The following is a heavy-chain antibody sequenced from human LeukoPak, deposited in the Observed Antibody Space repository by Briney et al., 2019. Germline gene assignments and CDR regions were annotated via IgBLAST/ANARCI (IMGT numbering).Heavy chain of an antibody. V-gene: IGHV3-23*01. CDR3: AARPASDPGPLDF. CDR2: ISGPGDST. CDR1: GFTFSNYA. J-gene: IGHJ4*02. D-gene: IGHD2-21*01. Sequence: GGSLRLSCAGSGFTFSNYAMAWVRQSSGKGLEWVSVISGPGDSTYYAEAVKGRFTISRDNSKSTLYLEMNRLGVDDTAVYYCAARPASDPGPLDFWGQGTLVTVSS.